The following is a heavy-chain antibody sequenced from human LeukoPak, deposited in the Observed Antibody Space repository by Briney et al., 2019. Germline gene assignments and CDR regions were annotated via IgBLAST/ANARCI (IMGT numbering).Heavy chain of an antibody. CDR1: GFTFSSYA. J-gene: IGHJ4*02. V-gene: IGHV3-23*01. CDR2: ISASGGTT. Sequence: GGSLRLSCAASGFTFSSYAMSWVRQAPGKGLEWVSVISASGGTTYSADSVRGLFTISRDNSKNTLYLQMNSLRAEDTAAYYCVRERGNIGGNTNGYFDYWGQGTLVTVSS. D-gene: IGHD4-23*01. CDR3: VRERGNIGGNTNGYFDY.